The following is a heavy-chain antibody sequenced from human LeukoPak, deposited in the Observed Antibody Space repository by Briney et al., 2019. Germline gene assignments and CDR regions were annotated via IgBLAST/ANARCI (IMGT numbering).Heavy chain of an antibody. J-gene: IGHJ4*02. CDR1: GYTFIGYY. CDR3: ATTRVTTTRLDY. CDR2: INPNSGVT. D-gene: IGHD5-12*01. V-gene: IGHV1-2*02. Sequence: RASVKVSCKASGYTFIGYYMHWVRQAPGQGLEWVGWINPNSGVTNYAQKFQGRVTMTRDTSISTAYMELTSLRSDDTAVYYCATTRVTTTRLDYWGQGTLVTVSS.